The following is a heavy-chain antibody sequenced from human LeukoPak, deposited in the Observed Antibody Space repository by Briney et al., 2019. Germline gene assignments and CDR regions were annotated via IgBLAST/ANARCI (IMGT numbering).Heavy chain of an antibody. CDR3: ARAAFDGSGYPYYFDY. J-gene: IGHJ4*02. CDR1: GGSISNYY. CDR2: IYYSGST. Sequence: PSETLSLTCTVSGGSISNYYWSWIRQPPGKGLEWIGYIYYSGSTYYNPPLKSRVTISVDTSKNQFSLKLSSVTAADTAVYYCARAAFDGSGYPYYFDYWGQGTLVTVSS. V-gene: IGHV4-59*08. D-gene: IGHD3-22*01.